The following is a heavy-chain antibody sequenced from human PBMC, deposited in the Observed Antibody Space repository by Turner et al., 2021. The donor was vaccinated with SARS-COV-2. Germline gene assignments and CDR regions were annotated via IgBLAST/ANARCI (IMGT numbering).Heavy chain of an antibody. CDR1: GFTFSSSG. J-gene: IGHJ4*02. CDR3: ARPMPSYSSGWYGCYVDY. Sequence: QVQLVESGRRVVQPGRSLRLSCAAPGFTFSSSGMHWVRQAPGKGLEWVAFIWYDGINNYYADSVKGRFTISRDNSKNTLYLQMNSLRAEDTAVYFGARPMPSYSSGWYGCYVDYWGQGTLVTVSS. V-gene: IGHV3-33*01. CDR2: IWYDGINN. D-gene: IGHD6-19*01.